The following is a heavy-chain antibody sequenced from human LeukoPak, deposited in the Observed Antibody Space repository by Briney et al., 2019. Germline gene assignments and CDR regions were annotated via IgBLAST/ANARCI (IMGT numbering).Heavy chain of an antibody. V-gene: IGHV3-30*02. D-gene: IGHD4-11*01. CDR3: AKSRQYAFDI. Sequence: GALSPPCVSVGFTLRWSGMDWVRQAPRQGVEGVAFIRDNGSNKYYVDSVKGRFTISRDNSKNTVYLQMDSLRPEDTALYYCAKSRQYAFDIWGQGTMVTVSS. J-gene: IGHJ3*02. CDR1: GFTLRWSG. CDR2: IRDNGSNK.